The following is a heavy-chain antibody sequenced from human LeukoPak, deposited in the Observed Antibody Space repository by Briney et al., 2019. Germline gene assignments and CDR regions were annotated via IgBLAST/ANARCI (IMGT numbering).Heavy chain of an antibody. J-gene: IGHJ4*02. CDR3: ARARSYSTLDY. CDR2: ISSTSSDI. D-gene: IGHD6-13*01. V-gene: IGHV3-21*01. Sequence: GGSLRLSCAASGFTFSRYTLNWVRQAPGKGLEWVSSISSTSSDIYYADSAKGRFTISRDNAKNSLYLQMNSLRAEDTAVYYCARARSYSTLDYWGQGTLVPVSS. CDR1: GFTFSRYT.